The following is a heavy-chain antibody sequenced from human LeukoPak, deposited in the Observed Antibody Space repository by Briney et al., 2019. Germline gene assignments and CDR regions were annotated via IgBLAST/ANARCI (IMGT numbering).Heavy chain of an antibody. CDR2: INHSGST. J-gene: IGHJ4*02. CDR1: GGSFSGYY. CDR3: ARLYGNFQNYYDY. V-gene: IGHV4-34*01. Sequence: SETLSLTCAVYGGSFSGYYWSWIRQPPGKGLEWIGEINHSGSTNYNPSLKSRVTISVDTSKNQFSLKLRSVTAADTAMFYCARLYGNFQNYYDYWGQGTLVAVSS. D-gene: IGHD1-7*01.